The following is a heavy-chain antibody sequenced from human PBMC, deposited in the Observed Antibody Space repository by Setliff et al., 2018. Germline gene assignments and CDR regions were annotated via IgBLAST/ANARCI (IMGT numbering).Heavy chain of an antibody. CDR2: IYYSGST. J-gene: IGHJ4*02. Sequence: SETLSLTCTVSGGSISSSTNYWGWIRQPPGKGLEWIGSIYYSGSTYYNPSLKSRVTISVDTSKSQFSLKLTSVTAADTAVYYCARVSMYYNFWSGYYGERGEYFDYWGQGTLVTVSS. V-gene: IGHV4-39*07. D-gene: IGHD3-3*01. CDR3: ARVSMYYNFWSGYYGERGEYFDY. CDR1: GGSISSSTNY.